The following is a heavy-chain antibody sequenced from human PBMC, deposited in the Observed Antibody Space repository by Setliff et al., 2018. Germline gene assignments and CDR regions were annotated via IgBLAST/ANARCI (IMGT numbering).Heavy chain of an antibody. D-gene: IGHD6-19*01. V-gene: IGHV4-61*09. CDR2: IYTSGST. J-gene: IGHJ6*03. CDR1: DDSISSRHYY. CDR3: ARAISGWYSAHYYYMDV. Sequence: PSETLSLTCTVSDDSISSRHYYWSWIRQPAGKGLEWIGHIYTSGSTNYNPSLKSRVTISVDASKNQLSLNLRSVTAADTAVYYCARAISGWYSAHYYYMDVWGKGTTVTVSS.